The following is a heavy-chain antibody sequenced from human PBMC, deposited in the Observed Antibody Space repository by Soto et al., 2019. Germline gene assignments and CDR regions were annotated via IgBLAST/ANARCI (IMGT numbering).Heavy chain of an antibody. CDR2: ISGSGGST. Sequence: PGGSLRLSCAASGFTFSSYAMSWVRQPPGKGLEWVSAISGSGGSTYYADPVKGRFTISRDNSKNTLYLQMNSLRAEDTAVYYCAKDQESYETLPFDYWGQGTLVTVSS. V-gene: IGHV3-23*01. J-gene: IGHJ4*02. CDR3: AKDQESYETLPFDY. D-gene: IGHD1-26*01. CDR1: GFTFSSYA.